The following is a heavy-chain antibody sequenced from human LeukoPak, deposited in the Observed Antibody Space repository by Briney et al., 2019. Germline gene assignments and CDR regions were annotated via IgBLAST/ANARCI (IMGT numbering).Heavy chain of an antibody. CDR2: ISYDGSNK. J-gene: IGHJ3*02. CDR1: GFTFSSYG. V-gene: IGHV3-30*18. D-gene: IGHD1-26*01. CDR3: AKTPYSGSLRAFDI. Sequence: GRPLRLSCAASGFTFSSYGMHWVRQAPGKGLEWVAVISYDGSNKYYADSVKGRFTISRDNSKNTLYLQMNSLRAEDTAVYYCAKTPYSGSLRAFDIWGQGTMVTVSS.